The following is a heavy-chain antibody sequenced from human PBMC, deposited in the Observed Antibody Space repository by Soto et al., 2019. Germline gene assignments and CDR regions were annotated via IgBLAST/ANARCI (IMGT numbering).Heavy chain of an antibody. D-gene: IGHD2-2*01. V-gene: IGHV4-39*01. CDR1: GGSISSGPYS. J-gene: IGHJ6*02. CDR3: ARQGGYCSSTNCYGYYAMDV. Sequence: LQLQESGPGLVKPSETLSLTCTVSGGSISSGPYSWGWIRQPPGEGLEWIATFHYSENTHYSPSLESLVTISVDTSKNQFSLKVTSVTAADTALYYFARQGGYCSSTNCYGYYAMDVWGQGTTVTVSS. CDR2: FHYSENT.